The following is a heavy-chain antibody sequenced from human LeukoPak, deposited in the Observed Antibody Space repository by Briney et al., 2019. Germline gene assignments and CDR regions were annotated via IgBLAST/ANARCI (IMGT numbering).Heavy chain of an antibody. CDR3: AREQGSGYDSSLFNYYYYGMDV. CDR1: GFTFSSYG. V-gene: IGHV3-33*01. D-gene: IGHD5-12*01. J-gene: IGHJ6*02. Sequence: GGSLRLSCAASGFTFSSYGMHWVRQAPDKGREWVAVIWEDGSNKYYADSVKGRFTISRDNSKNTLYLQMNSMRAEDTAVYYCAREQGSGYDSSLFNYYYYGMDVWGQGTTVTVSS. CDR2: IWEDGSNK.